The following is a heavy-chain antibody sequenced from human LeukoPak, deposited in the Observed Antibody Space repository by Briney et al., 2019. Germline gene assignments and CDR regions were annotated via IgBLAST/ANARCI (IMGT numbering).Heavy chain of an antibody. CDR1: GIIVSSDY. V-gene: IGHV3-53*05. CDR2: TYGGGKT. Sequence: PGGSLRLSCAASGIIVSSDYMSWVRQAPGKGLEWVSVTYGGGKTYFTDSVKGRFTISRDNAKNSLYLQMNSLRAEDTALYYCAKEKPHVDTAIPSGFDYWGQGTLVTVSS. D-gene: IGHD5-18*01. CDR3: AKEKPHVDTAIPSGFDY. J-gene: IGHJ4*02.